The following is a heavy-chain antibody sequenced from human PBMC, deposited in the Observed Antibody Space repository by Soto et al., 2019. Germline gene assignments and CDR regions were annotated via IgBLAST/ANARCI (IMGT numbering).Heavy chain of an antibody. CDR1: GFRVWTYG. CDR3: TRDGVVVVTAIIY. J-gene: IGHJ4*02. Sequence: QRHCYAASGFRVWTYGMHGVLQVPGKGLEWVAFISNDGSNKYYADSVKGRFTISRDNSKNTLYLQMNSLKTEDTAVYYCTRDGVVVVTAIIYWGQGTLVTVSS. D-gene: IGHD2-21*02. V-gene: IGHV3-33*05. CDR2: ISNDGSNK.